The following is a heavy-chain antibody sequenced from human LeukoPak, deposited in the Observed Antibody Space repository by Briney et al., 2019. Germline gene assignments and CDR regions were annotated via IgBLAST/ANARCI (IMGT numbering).Heavy chain of an antibody. D-gene: IGHD4-17*01. V-gene: IGHV4-38-2*01. CDR3: ARTVDYGGAFDI. J-gene: IGHJ3*02. Sequence: SETLSLTCAVSGYSISSGYYWGWIRQPPGKGLEWIGSIYHSGGTYYNPSLKSRVTISVDTSKNQFSLKLGSVTAADTAVYYCARTVDYGGAFDIWGQGTMVTVSS. CDR2: IYHSGGT. CDR1: GYSISSGYY.